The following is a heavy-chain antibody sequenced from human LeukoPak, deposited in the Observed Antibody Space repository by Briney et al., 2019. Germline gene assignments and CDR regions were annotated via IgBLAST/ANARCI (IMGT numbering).Heavy chain of an antibody. CDR1: GFTLSSYW. D-gene: IGHD3-3*01. CDR3: ARDLDPGSYYYYYYGMDV. Sequence: GGALRLSCAASGFTLSSYWMHWVRQAPGKGLVWVSRFNSDGSSTSYADAVRGRFTISRDDAKHTLYLQMNSLRAEDTAVYYCARDLDPGSYYYYYYGMDVWGQGTTVTVSS. CDR2: FNSDGSST. J-gene: IGHJ6*02. V-gene: IGHV3-74*01.